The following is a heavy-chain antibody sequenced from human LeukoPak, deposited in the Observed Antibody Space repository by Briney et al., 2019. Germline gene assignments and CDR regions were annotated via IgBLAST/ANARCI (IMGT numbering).Heavy chain of an antibody. D-gene: IGHD3-10*01. CDR2: IYPGDSDT. Sequence: GESLKISCKASGYSFTNYWIAWVRQMPGKGLEWMGIIYPGDSDTRYSPSFQGQVTISVDKSISTAYLQWSSLKASDTAIYYCARQDGSAKYYFDYWGQGTLVTVSS. J-gene: IGHJ4*02. V-gene: IGHV5-51*01. CDR3: ARQDGSAKYYFDY. CDR1: GYSFTNYW.